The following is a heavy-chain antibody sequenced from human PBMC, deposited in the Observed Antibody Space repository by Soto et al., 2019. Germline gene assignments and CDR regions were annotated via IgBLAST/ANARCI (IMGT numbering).Heavy chain of an antibody. Sequence: QVQLVQSGAEVKKPGASVRVSCKVSVNTVIELSIHRVRQALGRGVEWMGGCDPEDGEVFHAQKFEGRVTMTEDRSKETANVELSCLSTEDKAVYFCASPTICGSSTSLRGAVVLWGQGTLVTVSS. D-gene: IGHD2-15*01. CDR2: CDPEDGEV. J-gene: IGHJ3*01. CDR1: VNTVIELS. CDR3: ASPTICGSSTSLRGAVVL. V-gene: IGHV1-24*01.